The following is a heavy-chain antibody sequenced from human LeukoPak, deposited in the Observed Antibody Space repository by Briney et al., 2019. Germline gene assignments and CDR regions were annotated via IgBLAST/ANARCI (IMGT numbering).Heavy chain of an antibody. CDR3: AKDFVGVYYFDY. V-gene: IGHV3-23*01. D-gene: IGHD2-8*01. CDR1: GFTFSSYA. Sequence: GGSLRLSCAASGFTFSSYAMSWVRQAPGKGLEWGSAISGSGGSTYYADSVKGRFTISRDNSKNTLYLQMNSLRAEDTAVYYCAKDFVGVYYFDYWGQGTLVTVSS. J-gene: IGHJ4*02. CDR2: ISGSGGST.